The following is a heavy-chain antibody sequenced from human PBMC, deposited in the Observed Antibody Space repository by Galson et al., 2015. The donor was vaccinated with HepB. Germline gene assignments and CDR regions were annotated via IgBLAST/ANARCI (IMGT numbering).Heavy chain of an antibody. J-gene: IGHJ4*02. Sequence: SLRLSCAASGFTFSNYSLHWVRQAPGKGLEWVAFISYDGGNKKYANSVKGRFTISRDNSKNTLYLQMNSLGLEDTAVYYCARGPGLYDSGLFPFDSWGQGTRVTVSS. CDR2: ISYDGGNK. V-gene: IGHV3-30-3*01. CDR1: GFTFSNYS. CDR3: ARGPGLYDSGLFPFDS. D-gene: IGHD6-19*01.